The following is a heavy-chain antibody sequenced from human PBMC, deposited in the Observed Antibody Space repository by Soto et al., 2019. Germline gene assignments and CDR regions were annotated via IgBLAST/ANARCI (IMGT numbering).Heavy chain of an antibody. V-gene: IGHV1-3*01. CDR3: TRESAPWGFEH. CDR1: GNSFTTSA. CDR2: INAGNGYI. J-gene: IGHJ4*02. D-gene: IGHD7-27*01. Sequence: QVQLVQSGSEVRKPGASVKISCEASGNSFTTSAIHWVRQAPGQRPEWMGWINAGNGYIKYSQTFQGRVTITRDTSANTVYMELSSLKYEDTGIYYCTRESAPWGFEHWGQGTRVTVSS.